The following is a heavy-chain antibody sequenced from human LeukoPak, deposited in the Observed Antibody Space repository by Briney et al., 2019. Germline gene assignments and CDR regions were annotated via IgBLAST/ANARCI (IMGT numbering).Heavy chain of an antibody. CDR1: GFTFNHAW. CDR3: TTVGSSRYYYYFDY. Sequence: GGSLRLSCAASGFTFNHAWVNWVRQAPGKGLEWVGRIKSKTDGATTEYAAPVKGRFTISRDDSKNTLYLQMNSLKTEDTAVYYCTTVGSSRYYYYFDYWGQGSLVTVSS. D-gene: IGHD3-22*01. V-gene: IGHV3-15*01. J-gene: IGHJ4*02. CDR2: IKSKTDGATT.